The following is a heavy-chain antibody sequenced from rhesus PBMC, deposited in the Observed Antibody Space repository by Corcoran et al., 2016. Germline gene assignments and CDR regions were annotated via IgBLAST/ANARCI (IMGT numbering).Heavy chain of an antibody. CDR2: ICGSGGPA. Sequence: QVQLQESGPGLVKPSETLPLTCAVSGASISSNYWSWIRQAPGKGLEGSGRICGSGGPATHNPPPKSRYTFAIDTSKNQFSLKLGSVTAADTAVYYCARDRGYSGYSPYYFDYWGQGVLVTVSS. D-gene: IGHD5-30*01. CDR3: ARDRGYSGYSPYYFDY. J-gene: IGHJ4*01. CDR1: GASISSNY. V-gene: IGHV4S2*01.